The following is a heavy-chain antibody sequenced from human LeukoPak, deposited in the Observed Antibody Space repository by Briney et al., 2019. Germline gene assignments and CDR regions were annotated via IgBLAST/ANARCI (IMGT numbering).Heavy chain of an antibody. Sequence: PGGSLRLSCAASGFTFDDYAMSWVRQAPGKGLEWVSAISGSGGSTYYADSVKGRFTISRDNAKNTLYLQMNSLRAEDTAVYYCARAPYYYGSGKEWFDPWGQGTLVTVSS. D-gene: IGHD3-10*01. CDR2: ISGSGGST. J-gene: IGHJ5*02. V-gene: IGHV3-23*01. CDR3: ARAPYYYGSGKEWFDP. CDR1: GFTFDDYA.